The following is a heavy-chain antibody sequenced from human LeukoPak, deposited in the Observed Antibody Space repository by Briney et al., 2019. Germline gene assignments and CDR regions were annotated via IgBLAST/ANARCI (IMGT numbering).Heavy chain of an antibody. CDR2: INHSGST. Sequence: SETLSLTCAVYGGSFSGYYWSWVRQPPGKGLEWIGEINHSGSTNYNPSLKSRVTISVDTSKNQFSLKLSSVTAADMAVYYCARGGAGMVATSGWGQGTLVTVSS. CDR3: ARGGAGMVATSG. CDR1: GGSFSGYY. V-gene: IGHV4-34*01. J-gene: IGHJ4*02. D-gene: IGHD5-12*01.